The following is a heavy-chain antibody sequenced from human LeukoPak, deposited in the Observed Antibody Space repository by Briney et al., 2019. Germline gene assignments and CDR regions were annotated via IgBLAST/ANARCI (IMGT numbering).Heavy chain of an antibody. Sequence: GGSLRLSCAASGFTFSSYSMNWVRQAPGKGLEWVSSISSSSSYIYYADSVKGRFTISRDNAKNSLYLQMNSLRAEDTAVYYCARGYCSGGGCYNWYFDLWGRGTLVTVSS. CDR2: ISSSSSYI. CDR1: GFTFSSYS. D-gene: IGHD2-15*01. J-gene: IGHJ2*01. CDR3: ARGYCSGGGCYNWYFDL. V-gene: IGHV3-21*04.